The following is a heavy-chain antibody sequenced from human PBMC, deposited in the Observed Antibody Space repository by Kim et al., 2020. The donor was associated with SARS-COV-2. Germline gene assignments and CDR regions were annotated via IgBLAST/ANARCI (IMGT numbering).Heavy chain of an antibody. J-gene: IGHJ4*02. Sequence: TKYSQKFQGRVTITRDTSASTAYMELSSLRSEDTAVYYCARYTVTTKFDYWGQGTLVTVSS. V-gene: IGHV1-3*01. CDR2: T. CDR3: ARYTVTTKFDY. D-gene: IGHD4-17*01.